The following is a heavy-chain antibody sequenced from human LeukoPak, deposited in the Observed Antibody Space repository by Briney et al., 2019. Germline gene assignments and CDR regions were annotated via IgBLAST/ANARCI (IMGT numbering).Heavy chain of an antibody. V-gene: IGHV3-30*02. CDR3: AKDKY. Sequence: GGSLRLSCAASGFTFSSYGMHWVRQAPGKGLEWVAFIRYDGSNKYYADSVKGRFTISRDNSKNTLYLQVNSLRAEDTAVYYCAKDKYWGQGTLVTVSS. J-gene: IGHJ4*02. CDR1: GFTFSSYG. CDR2: IRYDGSNK.